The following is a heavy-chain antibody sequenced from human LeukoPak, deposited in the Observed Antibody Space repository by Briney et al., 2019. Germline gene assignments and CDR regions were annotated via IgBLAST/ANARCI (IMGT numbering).Heavy chain of an antibody. CDR2: ISSSGSTI. CDR1: GFTFSSFG. V-gene: IGHV3-48*04. CDR3: ARVQQVHILDY. D-gene: IGHD6-13*01. Sequence: PGGSLRLSCAASGFTFSSFGMSWVRQAPGKGLEWVSYISSSGSTIYYADSVKGRFTISRDNAKNSLYLQMNSLRAEDTAVYYCARVQQVHILDYWGQGTLVTVSS. J-gene: IGHJ4*02.